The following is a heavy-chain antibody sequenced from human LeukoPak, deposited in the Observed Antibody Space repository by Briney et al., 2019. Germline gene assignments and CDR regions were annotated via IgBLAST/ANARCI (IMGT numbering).Heavy chain of an antibody. D-gene: IGHD3-16*01. CDR3: ARLHSGNLRLGFDY. J-gene: IGHJ4*02. CDR1: GLTFSSYA. CDR2: ISSNGGST. V-gene: IGHV3-64*01. Sequence: PGGSLRLSCAASGLTFSSYAMHWVRQAPGKGLEYVSAISSNGGSTYYANSVKGRFTISRDNSKNTLYLQMGSLRAEDMAVYYCARLHSGNLRLGFDYWGQGTLVTVSS.